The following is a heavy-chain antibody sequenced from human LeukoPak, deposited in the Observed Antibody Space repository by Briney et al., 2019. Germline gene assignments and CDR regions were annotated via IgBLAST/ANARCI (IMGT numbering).Heavy chain of an antibody. D-gene: IGHD3-9*01. Sequence: ASVKVSCKASGYTFTSYGISWVRQAPGQGLEWMGWISAYNGNTNYAQKLQGRVTMTTGTSTSTAYMELRSLRSDDTAVYYCARGETYYDILTGSPSTDQLDYWGQGTLVTVSS. CDR2: ISAYNGNT. CDR3: ARGETYYDILTGSPSTDQLDY. V-gene: IGHV1-18*01. CDR1: GYTFTSYG. J-gene: IGHJ4*02.